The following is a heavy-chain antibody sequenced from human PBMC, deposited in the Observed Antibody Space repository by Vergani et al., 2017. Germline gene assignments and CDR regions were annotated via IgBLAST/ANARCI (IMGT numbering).Heavy chain of an antibody. J-gene: IGHJ4*02. V-gene: IGHV5-51*01. CDR2: IYPGDSDT. CDR1: GYSFTSYW. D-gene: IGHD2-2*01. CDR3: ARHGMPDHCSSTSCSRPAIDY. Sequence: EVQLVQSGAEVKKPGESLKISCKGSGYSFTSYWIGWVRQMPGKGLEWMGIIYPGDSDTRYSPSFQGQVTISADKSISTAYLQWSSLKASDTAMYYCARHGMPDHCSSTSCSRPAIDYWGQGTLVTVSS.